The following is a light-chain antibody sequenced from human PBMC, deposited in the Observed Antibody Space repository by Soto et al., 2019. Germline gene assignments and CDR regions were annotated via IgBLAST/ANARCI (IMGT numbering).Light chain of an antibody. CDR2: EVS. CDR1: SSDVGGYNY. V-gene: IGLV2-14*01. Sequence: QSALTQPASVSGSPGQSFTISCTGTSSDVGGYNYVSWYQQHPGKAPKRMIYEVSNRPSGVSNPFSGSKSGNTASLTISGLQAEDEADYYCSSYTSSSTLVVFGGGTKLTVL. CDR3: SSYTSSSTLVV. J-gene: IGLJ2*01.